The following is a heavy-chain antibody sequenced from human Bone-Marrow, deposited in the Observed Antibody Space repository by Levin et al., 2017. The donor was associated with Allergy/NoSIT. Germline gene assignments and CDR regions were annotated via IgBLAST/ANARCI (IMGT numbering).Heavy chain of an antibody. Sequence: GESLKISCKASGYSFTSSGITWVRQAPGKGPEWVGWISTYSGNTDYAQKLQGRVTMTTDTSTNTVFMELRSLRSDDTAVYYCARGFRGTDAFDLWGQGTMVSVSS. CDR2: ISTYSGNT. V-gene: IGHV1-18*01. J-gene: IGHJ3*01. CDR3: ARGFRGTDAFDL. D-gene: IGHD3-16*01. CDR1: GYSFTSSG.